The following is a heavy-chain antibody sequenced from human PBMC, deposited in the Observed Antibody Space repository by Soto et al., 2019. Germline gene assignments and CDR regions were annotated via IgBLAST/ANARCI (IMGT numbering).Heavy chain of an antibody. V-gene: IGHV2-5*01. J-gene: IGHJ4*02. CDR3: SHSRGYYDLLTGYHTCYFDY. D-gene: IGHD3-9*01. Sequence: QITLKESGPTLVKPTQTLTLTCTFSGFSLSTRGVGVGWIRQPPGKAMEWLTVIYWNDDKRYSPSLKSRLTITKDTSKNQVVLTMTNMDPVDTATYYCSHSRGYYDLLTGYHTCYFDYWGQGTLVTVSS. CDR2: IYWNDDK. CDR1: GFSLSTRGVG.